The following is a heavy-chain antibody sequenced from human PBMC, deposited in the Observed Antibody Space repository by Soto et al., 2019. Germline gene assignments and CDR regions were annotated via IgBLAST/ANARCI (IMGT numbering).Heavy chain of an antibody. V-gene: IGHV1-18*01. J-gene: IGHJ6*02. CDR1: NYNFDSDG. CDR2: IYVSNGYT. CDR3: ANRGNPLMDV. Sequence: VQLVQSGGEVKKPGASVKVSCKTSNYNFDSDGITWVRQAPGQGLEWMGWIYVSNGYTNYAQKFEDRVTLTTDTSTRTVYMELRSLRSDDTAVYYCANRGNPLMDVWGQGTTVTFSS.